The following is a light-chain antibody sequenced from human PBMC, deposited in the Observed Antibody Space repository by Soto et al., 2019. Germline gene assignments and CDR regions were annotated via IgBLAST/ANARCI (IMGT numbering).Light chain of an antibody. V-gene: IGLV2-14*03. CDR1: SSDIGASNY. CDR3: YSWNSNSDTHYV. Sequence: QSVLTQPASVSGSPGQSITISCTGTSSDIGASNYVSWYQQHPGQAPKLMISDVNNRRSGISDRFSGSKSGNTASLTISGLQAEDEADYYCYSWNSNSDTHYVFGTGTKLTVL. J-gene: IGLJ1*01. CDR2: DVN.